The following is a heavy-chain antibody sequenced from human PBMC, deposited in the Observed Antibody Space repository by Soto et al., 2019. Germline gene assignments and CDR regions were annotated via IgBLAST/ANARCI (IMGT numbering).Heavy chain of an antibody. CDR3: ARDVSPGSSSLYLDAFDI. J-gene: IGHJ3*02. Sequence: EVQLEASGGDLVQPGGSLRLSCAASGFTLSAYWMTWVRQAPGTGLEWVANINRDGSKKSYLYSVRGRFTISRDSVGNSLSLKMDSMRADDTALYYCARDVSPGSSSLYLDAFDIWGQGTMVTVSS. V-gene: IGHV3-7*05. D-gene: IGHD6-13*01. CDR1: GFTLSAYW. CDR2: INRDGSKK.